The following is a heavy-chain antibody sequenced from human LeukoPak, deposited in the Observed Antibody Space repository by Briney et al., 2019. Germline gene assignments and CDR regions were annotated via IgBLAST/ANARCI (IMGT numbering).Heavy chain of an antibody. CDR1: GYTFTSYY. J-gene: IGHJ3*02. Sequence: ASVKVSCKASGYTFTSYYMHWVRQAPGQGLEWMGIINPSGGSTSYAQKFQGRVTMTRDTSTSTVYMELSSLRSEDTAVYYCATFNGQWLSPLNAFDIWGQGTMVTVSS. CDR3: ATFNGQWLSPLNAFDI. CDR2: INPSGGST. D-gene: IGHD6-19*01. V-gene: IGHV1-46*01.